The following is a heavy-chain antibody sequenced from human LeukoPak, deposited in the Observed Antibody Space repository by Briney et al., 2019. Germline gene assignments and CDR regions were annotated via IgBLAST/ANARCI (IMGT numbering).Heavy chain of an antibody. CDR2: IYYSGST. Sequence: SQTLSLTCTVSGGSISSGGYYWSWIRQHPGKGLEWIGYIYYSGSTYYNPSLKSRVTISVDTSKNQFSLKLSSVTAADTAAYYCARKTRDAFDIWGQGTMVTVSS. J-gene: IGHJ3*02. CDR3: ARKTRDAFDI. V-gene: IGHV4-31*03. CDR1: GGSISSGGYY.